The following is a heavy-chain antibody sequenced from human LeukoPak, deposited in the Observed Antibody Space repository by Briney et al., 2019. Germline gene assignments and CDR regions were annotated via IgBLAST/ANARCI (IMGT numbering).Heavy chain of an antibody. J-gene: IGHJ5*02. CDR1: GFTFSSYW. CDR2: INSDGSST. D-gene: IGHD3-22*01. V-gene: IGHV3-74*01. CDR3: ARPDSSGYNWFDP. Sequence: GGSLRLSCAASGFTFSSYWMHWDRQAPGKGLVWVSRINSDGSSTSYADSVKGRFTISRDNAKNTLYLQMNSLRAEDTAVYYCARPDSSGYNWFDPWGQGTLVTVSS.